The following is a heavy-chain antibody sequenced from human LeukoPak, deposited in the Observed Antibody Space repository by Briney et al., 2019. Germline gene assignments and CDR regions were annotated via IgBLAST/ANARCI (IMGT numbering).Heavy chain of an antibody. V-gene: IGHV3-9*01. Sequence: GGSLRLSCVASGFTFDDYAMHWVRQAPGKGLEWVSGISWNSGSIGYADSVKGRFTISRDNAKHSLYLQMNSLRAEDTALYYCAKDSEYSGSAVFDYWGQGTLVTVSS. J-gene: IGHJ4*02. CDR1: GFTFDDYA. D-gene: IGHD6-6*01. CDR3: AKDSEYSGSAVFDY. CDR2: ISWNSGSI.